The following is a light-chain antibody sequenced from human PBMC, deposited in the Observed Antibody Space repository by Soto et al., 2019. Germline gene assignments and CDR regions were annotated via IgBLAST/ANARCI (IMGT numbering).Light chain of an antibody. CDR2: DNN. Sequence: QSVLTQPPSVSAAPGQKVTISCSGSSSNIGNNYVSWYQQLPGTAPKLLIYDNNKRPSGIPDRCSGSESGTSATLGITGLQTVDEADYYCGTWDSSLSAYVFGTGTKVTVL. J-gene: IGLJ1*01. CDR3: GTWDSSLSAYV. CDR1: SSNIGNNY. V-gene: IGLV1-51*01.